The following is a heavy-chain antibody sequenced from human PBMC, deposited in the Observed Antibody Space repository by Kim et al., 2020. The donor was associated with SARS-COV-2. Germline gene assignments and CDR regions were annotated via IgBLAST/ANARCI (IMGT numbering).Heavy chain of an antibody. CDR1: GFTFSSYW. V-gene: IGHV3-74*01. D-gene: IGHD2-2*01. Sequence: GGSLRLSCVASGFTFSSYWMYWARQAPGKGLVWVSRINSDGSTTDYADSVKGRFTISRDNAKNMLYLQINSLRAEDTAVYYCARDVPGVEPIDYWGQGTLVTVSS. CDR2: INSDGSTT. J-gene: IGHJ4*02. CDR3: ARDVPGVEPIDY.